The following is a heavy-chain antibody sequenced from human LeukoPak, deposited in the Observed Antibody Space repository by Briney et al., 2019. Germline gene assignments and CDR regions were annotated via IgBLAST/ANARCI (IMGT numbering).Heavy chain of an antibody. Sequence: GGSLRLSCAASGFTFSSYAMSWVRQAPGKGLEWVSAISGSGASTYYADSVKGRFTVSRDNSKNTLYLQMNSLRAEDTAVYYCAKGRGSPYYFEYWGQGTLVTVSS. V-gene: IGHV3-23*01. J-gene: IGHJ4*02. D-gene: IGHD1-26*01. CDR3: AKGRGSPYYFEY. CDR2: ISGSGAST. CDR1: GFTFSSYA.